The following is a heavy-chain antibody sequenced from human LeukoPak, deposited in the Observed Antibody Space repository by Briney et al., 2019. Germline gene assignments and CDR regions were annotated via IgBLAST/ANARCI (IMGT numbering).Heavy chain of an antibody. D-gene: IGHD3-22*01. Sequence: KPSETLSLTCTVSGGSISSSSYYWGWIRQPPGKGLEWIGSIYYSGSTYYNSSLKSRVTISVDTSKNQFSLKLSSVTAADTAVYYWARERMGNYYDSSGYYPFDYWGQGTLVTVSS. CDR3: ARERMGNYYDSSGYYPFDY. J-gene: IGHJ4*02. V-gene: IGHV4-39*07. CDR2: IYYSGST. CDR1: GGSISSSSYY.